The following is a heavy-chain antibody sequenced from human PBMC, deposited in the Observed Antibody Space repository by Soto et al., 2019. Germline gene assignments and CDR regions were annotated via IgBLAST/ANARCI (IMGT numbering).Heavy chain of an antibody. CDR1: GGSINNYY. Sequence: QVHLQESGPRLAKPSETLSLTCTVSGGSINNYYWSWIRQPPGKGLEWIGYISHSGTTSYNPSLKSRLTISLNTSKNQFSLKLRAVTAADTAVYYCARGTRATQYYFYFYGMDVWGQGTTVTVSS. CDR2: ISHSGTT. V-gene: IGHV4-59*01. D-gene: IGHD3-10*01. CDR3: ARGTRATQYYFYFYGMDV. J-gene: IGHJ6*02.